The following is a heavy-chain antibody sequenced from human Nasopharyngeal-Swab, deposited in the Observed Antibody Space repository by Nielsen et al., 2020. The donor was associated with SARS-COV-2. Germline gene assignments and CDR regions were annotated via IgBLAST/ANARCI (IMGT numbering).Heavy chain of an antibody. CDR2: ISNDGSNK. CDR3: AKAQGIRYGLDV. Sequence: GGSLRLSCAASGFTFSTYALPWVRQAPGNGLAWVPLISNDGSNKYYGDSVKGRFTISRDNSRNTLFLQINSLRPEDTAVYYCAKAQGIRYGLDVWGHGTTVTVSS. V-gene: IGHV3-30*18. CDR1: GFTFSTYA. J-gene: IGHJ6*02.